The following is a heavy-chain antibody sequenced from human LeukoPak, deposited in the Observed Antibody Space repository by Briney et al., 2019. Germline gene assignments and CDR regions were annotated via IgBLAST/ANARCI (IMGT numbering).Heavy chain of an antibody. V-gene: IGHV3-30-3*01. D-gene: IGHD3-22*01. Sequence: PGGSLRLSCGASGFTFTSYAMHWVRQAPGKGPEWVTLMSYDGTNKYYADSVKGRFTISRDNSKNTLYLQMNSLRAEDTAVYYCATGASTYSYETSGPFWGQGTLVTVSS. CDR3: ATGASTYSYETSGPF. J-gene: IGHJ4*02. CDR2: MSYDGTNK. CDR1: GFTFTSYA.